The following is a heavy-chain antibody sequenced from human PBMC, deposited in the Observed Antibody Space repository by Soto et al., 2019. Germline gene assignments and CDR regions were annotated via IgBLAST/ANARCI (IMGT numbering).Heavy chain of an antibody. CDR1: GFSFGTFV. CDR3: AKNGQWLATPPEA. D-gene: IGHD6-19*01. J-gene: IGHJ4*02. Sequence: EMQPLESGGASVQPGGSLRLSCAASGFSFGTFVMTWFRQAPGGGLEWVASITDSGYTASYAETVEGRFTVSRDNSKNKLHLQMNDLRPEDTATYYCAKNGQWLATPPEAWGQGTLVTVSS. CDR2: ITDSGYTA. V-gene: IGHV3-23*01.